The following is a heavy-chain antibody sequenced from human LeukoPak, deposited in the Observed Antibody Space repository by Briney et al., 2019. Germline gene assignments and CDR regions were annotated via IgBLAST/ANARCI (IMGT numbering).Heavy chain of an antibody. CDR3: ARGPWPQRQFDY. V-gene: IGHV3-64*01. D-gene: IGHD1-1*01. Sequence: PGGSLRLSCAASGFTFSSYAMHWVRQAPGKGLEYVSAISSNGGSTYYANSVKGRFTISRDNSKNTLYLQMGSLRAEDMAVYYCARGPWPQRQFDYWGQGTLVTVSS. J-gene: IGHJ4*02. CDR1: GFTFSSYA. CDR2: ISSNGGST.